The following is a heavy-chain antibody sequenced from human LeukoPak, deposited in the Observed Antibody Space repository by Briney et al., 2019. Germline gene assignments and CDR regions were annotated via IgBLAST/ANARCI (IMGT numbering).Heavy chain of an antibody. CDR3: ARHPAVAPAATGSFDI. CDR2: IIPIFGTA. Sequence: GASVKVSCKASGGTFSSYAISWVRQAPGQGLEWMGGIIPIFGTANYAQKFQGRVTITADESTSTAYMELSSLRSEDTAVYYCARHPAVAPAATGSFDIWGQGTMVTVTS. D-gene: IGHD2-2*01. V-gene: IGHV1-69*01. CDR1: GGTFSSYA. J-gene: IGHJ3*02.